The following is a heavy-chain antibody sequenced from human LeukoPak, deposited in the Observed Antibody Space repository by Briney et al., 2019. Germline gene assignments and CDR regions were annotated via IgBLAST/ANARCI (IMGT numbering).Heavy chain of an antibody. V-gene: IGHV1-2*06. CDR3: ARVPTYHYYGSGSYYYFDY. D-gene: IGHD3-10*01. CDR2: INPNSGGT. CDR1: GYTFTGYY. J-gene: IGHJ4*02. Sequence: ASVKVSCKASGYTFTGYYMHWVRQAPGQGLEWMGRINPNSGGTNYAQKFQGRVTMTRDTSISTAYMELSRLRPDDTAVYYCARVPTYHYYGSGSYYYFDYWGQGTLVTVSS.